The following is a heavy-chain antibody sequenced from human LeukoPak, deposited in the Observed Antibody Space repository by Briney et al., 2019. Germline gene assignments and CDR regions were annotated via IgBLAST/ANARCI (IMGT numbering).Heavy chain of an antibody. J-gene: IGHJ4*02. Sequence: GRCLRLSCAASGFTFSSYEMNWVRQAPGKGREWVSYISSSGSTIYYADSVKGRFTISRHNAKNSLYLQMNSLRAEDTAVYYCARSFTNIPHYYFDYWGQGTLVTVSA. CDR1: GFTFSSYE. CDR3: ARSFTNIPHYYFDY. D-gene: IGHD2-21*01. V-gene: IGHV3-48*03. CDR2: ISSSGSTI.